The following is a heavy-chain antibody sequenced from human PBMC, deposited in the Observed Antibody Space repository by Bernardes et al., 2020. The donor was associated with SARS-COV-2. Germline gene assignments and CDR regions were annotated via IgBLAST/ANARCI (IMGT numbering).Heavy chain of an antibody. Sequence: ASVKVSCKASGYTFTNYAMHWVRQAPGQRLEWMGWINAGIGNTKYSQKFQGRVTITRDTSASTAYMDLSRLRSEDTAVYYCASPSQPPEYGFDAFDVWGQGTMVTVSS. CDR1: GYTFTNYA. CDR3: ASPSQPPEYGFDAFDV. J-gene: IGHJ3*01. CDR2: INAGIGNT. D-gene: IGHD4-17*01. V-gene: IGHV1-3*01.